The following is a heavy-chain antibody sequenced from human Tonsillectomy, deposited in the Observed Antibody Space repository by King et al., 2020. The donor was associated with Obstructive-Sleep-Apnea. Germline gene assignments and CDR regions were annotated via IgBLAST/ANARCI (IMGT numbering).Heavy chain of an antibody. CDR3: ARYPSYYDFWSGYYLYFDY. CDR1: GYSISSGYY. D-gene: IGHD3-3*01. V-gene: IGHV4-38-2*02. J-gene: IGHJ4*02. CDR2: IYHSGST. Sequence: MQLQESGPGLVKPSETLSLTCTVSGYSISSGYYWGWIRQPPGKGLEWIGSIYHSGSTYYNPSLKSRVTISVETSKNQFSLKLSSVTAADTAVYYCARYPSYYDFWSGYYLYFDYWGQGTLVTVSS.